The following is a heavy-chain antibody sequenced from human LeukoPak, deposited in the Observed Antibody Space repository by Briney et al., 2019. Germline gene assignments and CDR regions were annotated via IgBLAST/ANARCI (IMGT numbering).Heavy chain of an antibody. D-gene: IGHD1-26*01. Sequence: SETLSLTCAVYGGSFSGYYWSWIRQPPGKWLEWIGEINHSGSTYYNPSLKSRVTISVDTSKNQFSLKLSSVTAADTAVYYCASSGSYSWGANDAFGIWGQGTMVTVSS. CDR1: GGSFSGYY. CDR2: INHSGST. V-gene: IGHV4-34*01. CDR3: ASSGSYSWGANDAFGI. J-gene: IGHJ3*02.